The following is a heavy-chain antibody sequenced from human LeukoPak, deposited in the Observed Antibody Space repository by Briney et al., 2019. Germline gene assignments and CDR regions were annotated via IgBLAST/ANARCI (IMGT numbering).Heavy chain of an antibody. Sequence: PSETLSLTCAVSGYSISSSNWWGWIRQPPGKGLEWIGYIYYSGSTYYNPSLKSRVTMSVDTSKNQFSLKLSSVTAVDTAVYYCARTPDYGGLKDAFDIWGQGTMVTVSS. CDR3: ARTPDYGGLKDAFDI. V-gene: IGHV4-28*01. D-gene: IGHD4-23*01. CDR2: IYYSGST. CDR1: GYSISSSNW. J-gene: IGHJ3*02.